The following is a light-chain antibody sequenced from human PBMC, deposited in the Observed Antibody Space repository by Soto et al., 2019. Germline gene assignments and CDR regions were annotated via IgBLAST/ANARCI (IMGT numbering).Light chain of an antibody. CDR1: SSDVGGYNY. CDR2: EVS. J-gene: IGLJ1*01. Sequence: QSALTQPPSASGSPGQSVTISCTGTSSDVGGYNYVSWYQQHPGRAPKLMIYEVSKRPSGVPERFSGFKSGNTASLTVSGLHTEDEADYYCSSYAGSSSQVFGTGTKVTVL. V-gene: IGLV2-8*01. CDR3: SSYAGSSSQV.